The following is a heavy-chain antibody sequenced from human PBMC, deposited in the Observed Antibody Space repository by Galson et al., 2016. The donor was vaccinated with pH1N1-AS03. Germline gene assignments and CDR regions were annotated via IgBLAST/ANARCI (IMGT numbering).Heavy chain of an antibody. CDR3: ARDLDDKYRGDLGY. J-gene: IGHJ4*02. D-gene: IGHD5-12*01. V-gene: IGHV3-7*03. CDR1: GFTFNNYW. CDR2: INQDGSEK. Sequence: SLRLSCAASGFTFNNYWMNWVRQAPGKGLEWVAHINQDGSEKNYVDSAKGRFTISRDNAKNSLYLQMNSLRVEDTAVYYCARDLDDKYRGDLGYWGQGTLVTVSS.